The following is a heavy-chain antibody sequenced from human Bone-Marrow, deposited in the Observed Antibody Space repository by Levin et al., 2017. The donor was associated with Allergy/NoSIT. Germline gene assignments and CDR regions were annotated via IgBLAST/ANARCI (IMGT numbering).Heavy chain of an antibody. V-gene: IGHV3-23*01. CDR3: AKDTVVVPAAMAYFDY. CDR2: ISANSGTT. J-gene: IGHJ4*02. D-gene: IGHD2-2*01. CDR1: GFTFNKYA. Sequence: GESLKISCAASGFTFNKYAMAWVRQAPGKGLEWVSSISANSGTTKYADSVRGRFTIYRDNAKNTVSLQMNSLGVEDTAVYYCAKDTVVVPAAMAYFDYWGQGNQVTVSS.